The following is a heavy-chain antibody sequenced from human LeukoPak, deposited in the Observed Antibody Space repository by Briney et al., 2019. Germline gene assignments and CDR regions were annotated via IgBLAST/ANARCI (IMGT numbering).Heavy chain of an antibody. Sequence: GSLRLSCAASGFTFSNAWMNWVRQAPGKGLEWIGEINHSGSTNYNPSLKSRVTISVDTSKNQFSLKLSSVTAADTAVYYCARGRHSGYSSGWGGWFDPWGQGTLVTVSS. D-gene: IGHD6-19*01. CDR1: GFTFSNAW. CDR3: ARGRHSGYSSGWGGWFDP. CDR2: INHSGST. V-gene: IGHV4-34*01. J-gene: IGHJ5*02.